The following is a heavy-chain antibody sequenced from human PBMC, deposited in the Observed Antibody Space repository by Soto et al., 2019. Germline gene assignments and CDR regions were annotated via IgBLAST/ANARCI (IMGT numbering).Heavy chain of an antibody. CDR1: GFTVSSNY. Sequence: ESGGGLVQPGGSLRLSCAASGFTVSSNYMSWVRQAPGKGLEWVSVIYSGGSTYYADSVKGRFTISRDNSKNTLYLQMNSLRAEDTAVYYCARDEYYYGSGSYYKLDVWGKGTTVTVSS. V-gene: IGHV3-66*01. CDR2: IYSGGST. J-gene: IGHJ6*04. D-gene: IGHD3-10*01. CDR3: ARDEYYYGSGSYYKLDV.